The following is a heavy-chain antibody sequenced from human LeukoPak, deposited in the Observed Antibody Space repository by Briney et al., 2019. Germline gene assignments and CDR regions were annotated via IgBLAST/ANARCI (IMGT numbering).Heavy chain of an antibody. J-gene: IGHJ4*02. D-gene: IGHD4-11*01. V-gene: IGHV3-48*01. CDR3: ARAQSFHDYSND. CDR2: ISSSSRTI. CDR1: GFTFSSYS. Sequence: GGSLRLSCAASGFTFSSYSMNWVRQAPGKGLEWVSYISSSSRTIYYADSVKGRFTISRDNAKNSLYLQMNSLRAEDTAVYYCARAQSFHDYSNDWGQGTLVTVSS.